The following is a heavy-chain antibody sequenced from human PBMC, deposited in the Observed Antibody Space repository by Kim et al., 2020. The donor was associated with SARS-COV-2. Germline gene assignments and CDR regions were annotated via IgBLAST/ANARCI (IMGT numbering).Heavy chain of an antibody. D-gene: IGHD5-12*01. CDR2: IVVGSGNT. J-gene: IGHJ6*02. V-gene: IGHV1-58*01. Sequence: SVKVSCKASGFTFTSSAVQWVRQARGQRLEWIGWIVVGSGNTNYAQKFQERVTITRDMSTSTAYMELSSLRSEDTAVYYCAADIRRWLQFRYYYGMDVWGQGTTVTVSS. CDR1: GFTFTSSA. CDR3: AADIRRWLQFRYYYGMDV.